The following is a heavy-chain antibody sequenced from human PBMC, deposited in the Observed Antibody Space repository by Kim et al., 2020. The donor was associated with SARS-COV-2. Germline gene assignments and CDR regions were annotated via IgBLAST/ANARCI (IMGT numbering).Heavy chain of an antibody. Sequence: GGSLRLSCAASGFTFSNHDMHWVRQTPGKGLEWVSTIGSAGDTFYPASVKGRFTVSRENAKNSLYLQLNSLRVGDTAIYYCARGGVTMVLGVVGYYYNY. D-gene: IGHD3-10*01. CDR1: GFTFSNHD. V-gene: IGHV3-13*01. CDR3: ARGGVTMVLGVVGYYYNY. CDR2: IGSAGDT. J-gene: IGHJ6*03.